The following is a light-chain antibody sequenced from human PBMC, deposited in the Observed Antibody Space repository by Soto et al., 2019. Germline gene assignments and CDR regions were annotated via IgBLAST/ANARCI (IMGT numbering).Light chain of an antibody. CDR2: DVS. J-gene: IGLJ1*01. V-gene: IGLV2-11*01. Sequence: QSVRTQPRSVSGSPGQSVTISCTGTSSDVGGYNYVSWYQQHPGKAPKLMIYDVSKRPSGVPDRFSGSKSGNTASLTISGLRAEVEADYYCGSYAGGFYVFGTGTKVTVL. CDR1: SSDVGGYNY. CDR3: GSYAGGFYV.